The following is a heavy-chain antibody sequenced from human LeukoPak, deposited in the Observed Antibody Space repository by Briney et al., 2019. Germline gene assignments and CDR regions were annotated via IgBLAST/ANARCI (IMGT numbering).Heavy chain of an antibody. J-gene: IGHJ4*02. D-gene: IGHD3-9*01. CDR1: GFTVSSNY. CDR2: IYSGGST. V-gene: IGHV3-66*01. Sequence: GGSLRLSCAVSGFTVSSNYMSWVRQAPGKGLEWVSVIYSGGSTYYADSVKGRFTISRDNSKNTLYLQMNSLRAEDTAVYYCAPIAIRSGYWGQGTLVTVSS. CDR3: APIAIRSGY.